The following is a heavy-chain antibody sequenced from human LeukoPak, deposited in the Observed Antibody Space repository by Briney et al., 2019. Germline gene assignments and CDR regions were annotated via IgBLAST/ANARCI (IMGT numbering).Heavy chain of an antibody. CDR3: ARDAGQLLQRGAFDI. CDR2: IGTTSKHI. V-gene: IGHV3-21*01. Sequence: GGSLRLSCAASGFTFSESAMDWVRQAPGGGLEWVSSIGTTSKHIYYADSVKGRFTISRDNAKNSLYLQMNSLRAEDTAVYYCARDAGQLLQRGAFDIWGQGTMVTVSS. CDR1: GFTFSESA. J-gene: IGHJ3*02. D-gene: IGHD2-2*01.